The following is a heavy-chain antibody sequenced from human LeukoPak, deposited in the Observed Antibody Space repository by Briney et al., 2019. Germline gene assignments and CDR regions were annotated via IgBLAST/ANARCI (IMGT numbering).Heavy chain of an antibody. CDR2: FDPEDGET. J-gene: IGHJ4*02. CDR1: GYTLTELS. D-gene: IGHD3-22*01. V-gene: IGHV1-24*01. CDR3: ATDSHFYDSSGYDY. Sequence: ASVKVSCKVSGYTLTELSVHWVRQAPGKGLEWMGGFDPEDGETIYAQKFQGRVTMTEDTSTDTAYMELSSLRSEDTAVYYCATDSHFYDSSGYDYWGQGTLVTVSS.